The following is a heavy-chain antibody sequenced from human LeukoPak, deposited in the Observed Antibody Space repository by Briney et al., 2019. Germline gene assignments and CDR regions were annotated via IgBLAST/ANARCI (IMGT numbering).Heavy chain of an antibody. Sequence: GGSLRLSCAASGFTFSSYSMNWVRQAPGKGLEWVSSITGGNNYIHNADYADSVKGRFTISRDNAKNSVYLQMNSLRAEDTAVYYCARVNGDGYDWGQGTLVTVSS. D-gene: IGHD5-24*01. CDR1: GFTFSSYS. CDR2: ITGGNNYIHNA. V-gene: IGHV3-21*01. J-gene: IGHJ4*02. CDR3: ARVNGDGYD.